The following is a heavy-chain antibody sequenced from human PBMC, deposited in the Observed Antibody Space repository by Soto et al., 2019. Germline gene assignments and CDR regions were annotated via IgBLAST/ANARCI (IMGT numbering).Heavy chain of an antibody. CDR2: ITPFNGNT. Sequence: SVKFAYKCSVNSLTYVYLRFVRQAPGQALEWMGWITPFNGNTKYSQKFNDRVTFTGDTSFNTAYMEISSLRSDDTAMFYWASGRYDASGYFDYWGQGTLVTVSS. D-gene: IGHD3-22*01. CDR1: VNSLTYVY. CDR3: ASGRYDASGYFDY. J-gene: IGHJ4*02. V-gene: IGHV1-45*02.